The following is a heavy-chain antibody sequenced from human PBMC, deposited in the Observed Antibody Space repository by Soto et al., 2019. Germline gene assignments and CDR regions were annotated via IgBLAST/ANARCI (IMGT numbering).Heavy chain of an antibody. CDR3: ARRYPDYYDSSGYYYGYDDFDI. D-gene: IGHD3-22*01. J-gene: IGHJ3*02. CDR2: IYYSGAP. Sequence: SETLFLTCTVSGGSISSYYRGCIRQPPREGLEGFGYIYYSGAPNYNPSLKSRVTISVDTYKNQFSLKLSSVTAADTAVYYCARRYPDYYDSSGYYYGYDDFDIWGQGTMVTVSS. V-gene: IGHV4-59*01. CDR1: GGSISSYY.